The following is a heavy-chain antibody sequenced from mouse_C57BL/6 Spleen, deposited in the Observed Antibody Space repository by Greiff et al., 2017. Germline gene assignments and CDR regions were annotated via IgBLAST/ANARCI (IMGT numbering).Heavy chain of an antibody. CDR1: GYTFPSTG. V-gene: IGHV1-7*01. CDR2: INPSSGYT. Sequence: QLQQPGAERPNLGAQGKRSCKALGYTFPSTGLNGVKQRPGQGLEWIGYINPSSGYTKYNQKFKDKATLTADKSSSTAYMQLSSLTYEDSAVYYCASGTGRGYFDVWGTGTTVTVSS. J-gene: IGHJ1*03. CDR3: ASGTGRGYFDV. D-gene: IGHD4-1*01.